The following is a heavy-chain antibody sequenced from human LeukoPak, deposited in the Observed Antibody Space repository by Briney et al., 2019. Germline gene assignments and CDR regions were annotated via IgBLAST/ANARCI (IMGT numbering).Heavy chain of an antibody. V-gene: IGHV3-48*03. D-gene: IGHD2-2*01. CDR3: ARLGYCSSTSCRYYYYGMDV. CDR2: ISSSGSTI. CDR1: GFTFSSYE. J-gene: IGHJ6*04. Sequence: GGSLRLSCAASGFTFSSYEMNWVRQAPGKGLEWVSYISSSGSTIYYADSVTGRFTISRDNAKNSLYLQMNSLRAEDTAVYYCARLGYCSSTSCRYYYYGMDVWGKGTTVTVSS.